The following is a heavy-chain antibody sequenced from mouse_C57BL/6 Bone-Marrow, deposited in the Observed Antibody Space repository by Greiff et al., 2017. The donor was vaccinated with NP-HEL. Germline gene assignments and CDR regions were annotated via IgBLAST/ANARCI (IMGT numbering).Heavy chain of an antibody. V-gene: IGHV1-72*01. CDR3: ARDATVVALRWYFDV. CDR1: GYTFTSYW. D-gene: IGHD1-1*01. CDR2: IDPNSGGT. J-gene: IGHJ1*03. Sequence: QVQLQQPGAELVKPGASVKLSCKASGYTFTSYWMHWVKQRPGRGLEWIGRIDPNSGGTKYNEKFKSKATLTVDKPSSTAYMQLSSLTSEDSAVYDCARDATVVALRWYFDVWGTGTTVTVSS.